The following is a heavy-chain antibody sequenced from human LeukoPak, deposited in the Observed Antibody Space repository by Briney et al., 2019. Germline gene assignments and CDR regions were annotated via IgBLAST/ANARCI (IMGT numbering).Heavy chain of an antibody. D-gene: IGHD2-2*01. V-gene: IGHV3-23*01. CDR1: GFTFSSYA. Sequence: GGSLRLSCAASGFTFSSYAMSWVRQAPGKGLEWVSAISGSGGSTYYADSVKGRFTISRDNSKNTLYLQMNGLRAEDTAVYYCAKYPVVVPATDAFDIWGQGTMVTVSS. J-gene: IGHJ3*02. CDR2: ISGSGGST. CDR3: AKYPVVVPATDAFDI.